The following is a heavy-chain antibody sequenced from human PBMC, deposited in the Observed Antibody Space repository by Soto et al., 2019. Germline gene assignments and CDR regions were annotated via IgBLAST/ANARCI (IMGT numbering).Heavy chain of an antibody. CDR3: ATLGGLWAFDI. J-gene: IGHJ3*02. Sequence: GGSLRLSCAASGFTFSSYWMSWVRQAPGKGLEWVANIKQDGSEKYYVDSVKGRFTISRDNAKNSLYLQMNSLRAEDTAVYYCATLGGLWAFDIWGQGTMVTVSS. D-gene: IGHD3-16*01. CDR1: GFTFSSYW. CDR2: IKQDGSEK. V-gene: IGHV3-7*01.